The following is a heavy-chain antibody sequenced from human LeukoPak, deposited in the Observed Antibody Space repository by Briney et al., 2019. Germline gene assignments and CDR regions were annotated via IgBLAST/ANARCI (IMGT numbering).Heavy chain of an antibody. CDR2: INPSGGST. V-gene: IGHV1-46*01. CDR1: GYTFTSYY. D-gene: IGHD6-19*01. CDR3: AGRGFEKYGGGGYYLHH. Sequence: ASVKVSCKASGYTFTSYYMHWVRQAPGQGLEWMGIINPSGGSTSYAQKFQGRVTMTRDTSTSTVYMELSSLRSEDTAVYYCAGRGFEKYGGGGYYLHHWAREPLVPFSS. J-gene: IGHJ4*02.